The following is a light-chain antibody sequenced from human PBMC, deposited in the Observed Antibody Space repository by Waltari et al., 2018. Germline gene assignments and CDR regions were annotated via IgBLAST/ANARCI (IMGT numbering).Light chain of an antibody. V-gene: IGKV3-15*01. CDR3: QQYNRWPPIT. J-gene: IGKJ5*01. Sequence: VVLTQSPATLSVSPGESAISSCRASQSVSSNLAWYQQKPGQAPRLLIYDASTRASSSPARFRGSGSGTEFTLTINSLQSEDSATYYCQQYNRWPPITFGQGTRLDIK. CDR1: QSVSSN. CDR2: DAS.